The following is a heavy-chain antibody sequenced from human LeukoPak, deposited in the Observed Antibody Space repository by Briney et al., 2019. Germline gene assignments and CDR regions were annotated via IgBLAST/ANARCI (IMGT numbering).Heavy chain of an antibody. CDR3: ARGGGKRYCSGGSCYSHYYYYGMDV. J-gene: IGHJ6*02. D-gene: IGHD2-15*01. Sequence: SETLSLTCAVYGGSFSGYYWSWIRQPPGKGLEWIGEINHSGSTNYNPSLKSRVTIPVDTSKNQFSLKLSSVTAADTAVYYCARGGGKRYCSGGSCYSHYYYYGMDVWGQGTTVTVSS. V-gene: IGHV4-34*01. CDR2: INHSGST. CDR1: GGSFSGYY.